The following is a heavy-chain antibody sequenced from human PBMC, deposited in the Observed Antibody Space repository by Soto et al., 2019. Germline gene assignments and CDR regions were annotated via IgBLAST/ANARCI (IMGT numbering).Heavy chain of an antibody. V-gene: IGHV5-51*01. CDR2: IFPADSDT. Sequence: GESLKISCQGSGYSFNTFWIAWVRQMPGKGLEWMGIIFPADSDTKYSPSFQAQVTISADRSISPAYLQWSSLKASDTAMYYCARLGSGLDVWGQGTTVTVSS. D-gene: IGHD3-10*01. CDR3: ARLGSGLDV. J-gene: IGHJ6*02. CDR1: GYSFNTFW.